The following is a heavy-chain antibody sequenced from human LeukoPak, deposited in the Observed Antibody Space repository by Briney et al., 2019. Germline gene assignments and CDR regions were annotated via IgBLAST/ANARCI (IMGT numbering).Heavy chain of an antibody. V-gene: IGHV1-46*01. D-gene: IGHD2-2*02. Sequence: ASVKVSCKASGYTFSNYYMHWVRQAPGEGLEWMGIINPTGTGTSYAQKFQDRVTMTRDTSTSTLYMELSSLRSEDTAVYYCARGYCGSTTCYTGWKQLWPDDYWSQGTLVTVSS. CDR2: INPTGTGT. CDR1: GYTFSNYY. J-gene: IGHJ4*02. CDR3: ARGYCGSTTCYTGWKQLWPDDY.